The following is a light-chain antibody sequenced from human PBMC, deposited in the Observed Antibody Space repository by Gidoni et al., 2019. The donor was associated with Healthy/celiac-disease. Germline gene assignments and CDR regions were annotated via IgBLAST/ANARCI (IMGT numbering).Light chain of an antibody. V-gene: IGKV1-39*01. CDR2: AAS. Sequence: DIQMTQSPSSLSASIGDRVTITCRASQSVSNYLNWYQQKPGSAPKLLIYAASSLQSGVPSRFSGSGSGTDFTLTISSLQPEDFAIYYCQQSYSSPRTFGGGTKVDI. J-gene: IGKJ4*01. CDR1: QSVSNY. CDR3: QQSYSSPRT.